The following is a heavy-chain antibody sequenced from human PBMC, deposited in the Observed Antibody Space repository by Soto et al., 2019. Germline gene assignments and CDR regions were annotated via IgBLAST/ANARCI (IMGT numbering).Heavy chain of an antibody. V-gene: IGHV4-59*01. CDR1: GGSISSYY. CDR2: IYYSGST. D-gene: IGHD3-10*01. CDR3: ARGTMVRDNYFDY. Sequence: PSETLSLTCTVSGGSISSYYWSWIRQPPGKGLEWIGYIYYSGSTNYNPSLKSRVTISVDTSKNQFSLKLSSVTAADTAVYYCARGTMVRDNYFDYWGQGTLVTVSS. J-gene: IGHJ4*02.